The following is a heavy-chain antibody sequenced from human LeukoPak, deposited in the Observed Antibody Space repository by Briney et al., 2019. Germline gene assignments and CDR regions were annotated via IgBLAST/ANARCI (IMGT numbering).Heavy chain of an antibody. D-gene: IGHD3-3*01. Sequence: GGSLRLSCAASGFTFSDYYMNWIRQAPGKGLEWVSYISSSGNTIYYADSMKGRFTISRDNAKNSLYLQMNSLRAEDTAVYYCTRDHNSLEWSTTIDYWGQGTLVTVSS. V-gene: IGHV3-11*01. CDR3: TRDHNSLEWSTTIDY. CDR2: ISSSGNTI. J-gene: IGHJ4*02. CDR1: GFTFSDYY.